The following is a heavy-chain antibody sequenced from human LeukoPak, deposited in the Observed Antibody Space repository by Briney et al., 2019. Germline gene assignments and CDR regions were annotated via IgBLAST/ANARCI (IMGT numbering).Heavy chain of an antibody. D-gene: IGHD2-2*02. CDR1: GFPFSSYS. J-gene: IGHJ4*02. CDR3: ARDRNTKNIVVVPAAI. CDR2: ISSSSSYI. Sequence: KPGGSLLLSCAASGFPFSSYSMNWVRQAPGKGLEWVSSISSSSSYIYYADSVKGRFTISRDNAKNSLYLQMTSLRAEDTAVYYCARDRNTKNIVVVPAAIWGQGTLVTVSS. V-gene: IGHV3-21*01.